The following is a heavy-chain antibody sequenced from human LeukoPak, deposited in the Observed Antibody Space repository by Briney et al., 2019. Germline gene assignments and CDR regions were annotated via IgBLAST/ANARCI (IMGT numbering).Heavy chain of an antibody. CDR1: GFTFSQAW. Sequence: GRTLRLSRAVSGFTFSQAWTRGARRAPGKGLGCVVVMSHDGSNTYYAYTVKGRFTISRDNSKNPLNLQMNSLRAKDTAVYYCAKDAGVRFLEWLGYWGQGTLVTVSS. CDR3: AKDAGVRFLEWLGY. J-gene: IGHJ4*02. D-gene: IGHD3-3*01. V-gene: IGHV3-30*18. CDR2: MSHDGSNT.